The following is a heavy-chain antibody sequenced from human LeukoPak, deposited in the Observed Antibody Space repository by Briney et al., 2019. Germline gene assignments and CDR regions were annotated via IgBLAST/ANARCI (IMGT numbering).Heavy chain of an antibody. CDR2: INHSGST. CDR1: GGSFSGYY. Sequence: PSETLSLTCAVYGGSFSGYYWSWIRQPPGKGLEWIGEINHSGSTNYNPSLKSRVTISVDTSKNQFSLKLSSVTAADTAVYYCARKMRSIVGARSVNWFDPWGQGTLVTVSS. V-gene: IGHV4-34*01. J-gene: IGHJ5*02. D-gene: IGHD1-26*01. CDR3: ARKMRSIVGARSVNWFDP.